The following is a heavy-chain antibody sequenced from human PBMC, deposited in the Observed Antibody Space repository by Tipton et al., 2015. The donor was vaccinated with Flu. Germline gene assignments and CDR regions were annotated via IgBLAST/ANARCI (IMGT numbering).Heavy chain of an antibody. CDR2: IYNNAYT. V-gene: IGHV4-59*12. CDR1: GGSIGSYY. CDR3: ARDSPTVPRAFLA. J-gene: IGHJ4*02. D-gene: IGHD2-2*01. Sequence: TLSLTCTVSGGSIGSYYWNWIRQPPGKGLEWIGYIYNNAYTKYSPSLKSRVSISVDTSKKQFSLQVRSVTAADTAVYYCARDSPTVPRAFLAWGQGTLVTVSS.